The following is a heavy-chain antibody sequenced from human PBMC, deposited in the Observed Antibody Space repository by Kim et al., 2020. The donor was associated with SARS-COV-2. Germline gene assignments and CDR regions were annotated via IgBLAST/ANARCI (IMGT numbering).Heavy chain of an antibody. CDR3: ATDSDRQQLGYYYYYGLDV. D-gene: IGHD6-13*01. CDR2: FDPEEGEI. CDR1: GDTLTQLS. Sequence: ASVKVSCKVSGDTLTQLSMHWVRQAPGKGLEWMGGFDPEEGEIIYAQKFQGRVTMTEDTSTDTAYMELSSLRSEDTAVYYCATDSDRQQLGYYYYYGLDVWGQGTTVTVPS. V-gene: IGHV1-24*01. J-gene: IGHJ6*02.